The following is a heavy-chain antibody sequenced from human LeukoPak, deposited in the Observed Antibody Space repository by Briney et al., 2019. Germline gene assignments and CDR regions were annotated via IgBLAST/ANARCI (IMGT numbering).Heavy chain of an antibody. V-gene: IGHV3-74*01. CDR1: GFTFSSYA. CDR2: INSDGSST. Sequence: GGSLRLSCAASGFTFSSYAMSWVRQAPGKGLVWVSRINSDGSSTTYADSVKGRFTISRDNAKNTLYLQMNSLRAEDTAVYYCARAWRYGMDVWGQGTTVTVSS. D-gene: IGHD5-12*01. J-gene: IGHJ6*02. CDR3: ARAWRYGMDV.